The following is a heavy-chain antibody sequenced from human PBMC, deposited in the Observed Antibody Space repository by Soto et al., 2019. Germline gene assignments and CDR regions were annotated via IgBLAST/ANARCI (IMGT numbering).Heavy chain of an antibody. D-gene: IGHD5-18*01. CDR2: ISYDGSNK. V-gene: IGHV3-30*03. J-gene: IGHJ2*01. CDR3: ARDPLWGTAMVLWYFDL. CDR1: GSTFSSYG. Sequence: GGSLRLSCAASGSTFSSYGMHWVRQAPGKGLEWVAVISYDGSNKYYADSVKGRFTISRDNSKNTLYLQMNSLRAEDTAVYYCARDPLWGTAMVLWYFDLWGRGTLVTVSS.